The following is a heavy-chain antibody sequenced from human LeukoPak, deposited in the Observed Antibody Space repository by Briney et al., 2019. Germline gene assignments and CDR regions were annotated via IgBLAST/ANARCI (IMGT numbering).Heavy chain of an antibody. CDR1: GGSISSYY. D-gene: IGHD3-3*01. V-gene: IGHV4-59*01. CDR3: ASYDFWSGYHD. J-gene: IGHJ4*02. Sequence: PSETLSLTCTASGGSISSYYWSWIRQPPGKGLEWIGYIYYSGSTNYNPSLKSRVTISVDTSKNQFSLKLSSVTAADTAVYYCASYDFWSGYHDWGQGTLVTVSS. CDR2: IYYSGST.